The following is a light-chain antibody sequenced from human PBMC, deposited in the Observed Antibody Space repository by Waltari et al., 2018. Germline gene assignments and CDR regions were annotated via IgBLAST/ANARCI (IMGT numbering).Light chain of an antibody. V-gene: IGLV3-1*01. CDR3: QALGTGDWV. J-gene: IGLJ3*02. Sequence: SYELTQPPSVSVSPGQTASLTCSGDILGNKYASWYQQKPGQSPLLVIYQDTKRPSGIPERFSGSKSGNAATLTISGTQAMDEADYYCQALGTGDWVFGGGTKLTVL. CDR1: ILGNKY. CDR2: QDT.